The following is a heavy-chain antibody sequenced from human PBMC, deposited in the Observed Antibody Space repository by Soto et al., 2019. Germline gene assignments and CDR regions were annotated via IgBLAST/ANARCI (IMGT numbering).Heavy chain of an antibody. CDR1: GFTVSSNY. Sequence: EVQLVESGGGLVQPGGSLRLSCAASGFTVSSNYMSWVRQAPGKGLEWVSVIYSGGSTYYADSVKGRFTISRDNSKNTLYLQMNILRAEDTAVYDCARDPQRYWYFDLWGRGTLVTVSS. CDR2: IYSGGST. J-gene: IGHJ2*01. V-gene: IGHV3-66*01. CDR3: ARDPQRYWYFDL.